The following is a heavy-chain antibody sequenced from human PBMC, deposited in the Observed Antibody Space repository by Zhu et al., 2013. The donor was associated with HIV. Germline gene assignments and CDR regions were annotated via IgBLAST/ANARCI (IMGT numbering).Heavy chain of an antibody. CDR3: ARALGLTEVGTYDY. J-gene: IGHJ4*02. V-gene: IGHV1-18*01. CDR2: ISVYNGNT. D-gene: IGHD5-12*01. Sequence: LVQPGAEVKKPGASVKVRPARLLVTLYQLWSQLGATGPSDKGLEWMGWISVYNGNTNYAQKFQGRVTMTTDTSTSTAYMELRSLRSDDTAVYYCARALGLTEVGTYDYWGQGTLVTVSS. CDR1: VTLYQLW.